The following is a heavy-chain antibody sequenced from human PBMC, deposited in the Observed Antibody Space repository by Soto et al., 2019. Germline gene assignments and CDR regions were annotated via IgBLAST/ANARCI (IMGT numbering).Heavy chain of an antibody. J-gene: IGHJ5*02. CDR3: AKDATMVRGVIILNWFDP. Sequence: GGSLRLSCAASGFTFSSYAMSWVRQAPGKGLEWVSAISGSGGSTYYADSVKGRFTISRDNSKNTLYLQMNSLRAEDTAVYYCAKDATMVRGVIILNWFDPWGQGTLVTVSS. CDR1: GFTFSSYA. CDR2: ISGSGGST. D-gene: IGHD3-10*01. V-gene: IGHV3-23*01.